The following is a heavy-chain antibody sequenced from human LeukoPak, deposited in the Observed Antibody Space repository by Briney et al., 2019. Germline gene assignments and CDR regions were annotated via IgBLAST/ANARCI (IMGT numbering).Heavy chain of an antibody. CDR3: AKWNGSGSY. J-gene: IGHJ4*02. CDR1: GFTFSSYG. V-gene: IGHV3-30*18. D-gene: IGHD3-10*01. CDR2: ISYDGSNK. Sequence: PGRSLRLSCAASGFTFSSYGMHWVRQAPGKGLEWVAVISYDGSNKYYADSVKGRLTISRDNSKNTLYLQMNSLRAEDTAVYYCAKWNGSGSYWGQGTLVTVSS.